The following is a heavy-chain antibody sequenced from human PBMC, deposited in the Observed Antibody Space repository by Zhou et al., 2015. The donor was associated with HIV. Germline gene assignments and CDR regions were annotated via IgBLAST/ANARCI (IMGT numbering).Heavy chain of an antibody. CDR1: GYNFSYYA. J-gene: IGHJ5*02. CDR2: ISAGNGNT. D-gene: IGHD2-15*01. CDR3: AREVAEVTDISVVVVAMGGFDP. Sequence: QVHLVQSGAEEKKPGASVKVSCKASGYNFSYYAMHWVRQAPGHRLEWMGWISAGNGNTKYSQKFQGRVTITRDTSASTAYMELSSLRSEDTAVYYCAREVAEVTDISVVVVAMGGFDPWGQGTLVTVSS. V-gene: IGHV1-3*05.